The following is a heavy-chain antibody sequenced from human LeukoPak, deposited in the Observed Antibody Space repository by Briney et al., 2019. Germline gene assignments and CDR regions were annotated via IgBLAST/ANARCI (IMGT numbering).Heavy chain of an antibody. J-gene: IGHJ6*03. D-gene: IGHD3-10*01. V-gene: IGHV4-38-2*01. CDR2: IHHSGST. CDR1: SSSITSDCY. CDR3: VRLRNGSRNYYYYYMDV. Sequence: SETLSLTCAVSSSSITSDCYWGWIRQPPVKGLEWIGSIHHSGSTYYNPSLKSRVTIAVDTSKSQFSLNLNSVTAADTAMYYCVRLRNGSRNYYYYYMDVWGKGTTVTVSS.